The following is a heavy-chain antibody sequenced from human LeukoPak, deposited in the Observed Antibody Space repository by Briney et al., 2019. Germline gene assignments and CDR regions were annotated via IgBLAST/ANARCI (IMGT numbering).Heavy chain of an antibody. CDR1: GGSIRTDGSY. J-gene: IGHJ6*02. CDR2: IYIDGIT. Sequence: SETLSLTRTVSGGSIRTDGSYWAWTRQPPGKGLEWIGSIYIDGITHYNSSLQSRVTLSIDTSKNQFSLKLTSVTAADTAVFYCARLFTRAWEYRYGMDVWGQGTAVTVSS. CDR3: ARLFTRAWEYRYGMDV. V-gene: IGHV4-39*01. D-gene: IGHD1-26*01.